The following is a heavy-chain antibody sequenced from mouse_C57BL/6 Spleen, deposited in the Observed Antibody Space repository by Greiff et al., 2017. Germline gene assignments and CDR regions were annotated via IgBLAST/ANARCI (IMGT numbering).Heavy chain of an antibody. Sequence: VQLQQPGAELVKPGASVKLSCKASGYTFTSYWMHWVKQRPGQGLEWIGMIHPNSGSTNYNEKFKSKATLTLDKSSSTAYMQLSSLTSEDSAVYYCARSWDVAWFAYWGQGTLVTVSA. CDR3: ARSWDVAWFAY. J-gene: IGHJ3*01. V-gene: IGHV1-64*01. CDR2: IHPNSGST. D-gene: IGHD4-1*01. CDR1: GYTFTSYW.